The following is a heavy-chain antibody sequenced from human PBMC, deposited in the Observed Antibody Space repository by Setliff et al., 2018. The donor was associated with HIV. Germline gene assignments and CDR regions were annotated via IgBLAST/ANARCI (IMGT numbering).Heavy chain of an antibody. CDR2: TSHNGES. V-gene: IGHV4-34*01. J-gene: IGHJ4*02. CDR3: ARSGYCVGTDCYRGPLDY. CDR1: GGSFNDYS. Sequence: PSETLSLTCAVYGGSFNDYSWTWIRQAPGKGLEWIGETSHNGESSYNTSPTSRVTISVDTSKRQFSLKLTSVTAADTAVYYCARSGYCVGTDCYRGPLDYWGQGVLVTVSS. D-gene: IGHD2-21*01.